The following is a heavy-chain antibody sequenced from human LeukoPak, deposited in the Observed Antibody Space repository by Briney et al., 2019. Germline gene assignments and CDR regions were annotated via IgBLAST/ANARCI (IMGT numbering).Heavy chain of an antibody. J-gene: IGHJ6*02. CDR1: GITFDDYA. Sequence: GSLRLSCAASGITFDDYAIHWVRQAPGKGLEWVSLISGDGGSTYYADSVKGRFTISRDNSKNSLNLQMNSLRTEDTALYYCAKGFSVLASNHYYYYYGMDVWGQGTTVTVSS. CDR3: AKGFSVLASNHYYYYYGMDV. CDR2: ISGDGGST. V-gene: IGHV3-43*02. D-gene: IGHD3-3*01.